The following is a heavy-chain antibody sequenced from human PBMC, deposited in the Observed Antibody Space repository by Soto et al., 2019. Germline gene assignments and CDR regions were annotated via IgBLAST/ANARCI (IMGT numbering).Heavy chain of an antibody. V-gene: IGHV2-5*02. CDR2: LYWGDDK. CDR3: AYSSQGSVATYCFES. D-gene: IGHD2-21*01. CDR1: GFSLSTSGVG. J-gene: IGHJ4*02. Sequence: QFTLKESGPTLVKPTQTLTLTCNLSGFSLSTSGVGVGWFRQPPGKALEWLALLYWGDDKRYRPSLKNRLTVTKDTSEIPVVLTKTNLDPVETATYFCAYSSQGSVATYCFESWAQGTQVTVSS.